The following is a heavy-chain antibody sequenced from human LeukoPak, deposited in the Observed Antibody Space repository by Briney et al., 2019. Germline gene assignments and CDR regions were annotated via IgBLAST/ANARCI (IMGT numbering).Heavy chain of an antibody. CDR2: IYYSGTT. CDR3: ARDNDFGLYNWFDP. V-gene: IGHV4-59*12. Sequence: SETLSLTCTVSGGSINSYYWSWVRQPPGKGLEWIGYIYYSGTTNYNPSLTSRVTMSIDTSKNQFSLQLNSVTAADTAVYYCARDNDFGLYNWFDPWAREPWSPSPQ. D-gene: IGHD4-17*01. CDR1: GGSINSYY. J-gene: IGHJ5*02.